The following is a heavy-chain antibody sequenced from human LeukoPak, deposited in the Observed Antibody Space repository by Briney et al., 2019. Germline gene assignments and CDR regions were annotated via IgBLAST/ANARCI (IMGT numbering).Heavy chain of an antibody. J-gene: IGHJ2*01. CDR1: GYTFTGYY. V-gene: IGHV1-2*02. D-gene: IGHD1-26*01. CDR3: ARDTTASGSTYWYFDL. Sequence: ASVKVSCKASGYTFTGYYMHWVRQAPGQGLEWMGWINPNSGGTNYAQKFQGRVTMTRDTSISTAYMELSRLRSEDTAVYYCARDTTASGSTYWYFDLWGRGTLVTVSS. CDR2: INPNSGGT.